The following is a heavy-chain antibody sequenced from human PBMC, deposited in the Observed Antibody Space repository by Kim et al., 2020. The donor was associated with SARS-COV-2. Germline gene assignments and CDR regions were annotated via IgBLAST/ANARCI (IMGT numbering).Heavy chain of an antibody. J-gene: IGHJ4*02. CDR3: ARYIVGATCFDY. D-gene: IGHD1-26*01. Sequence: YHPSLKSRVTISVDTSKNQFSLKLSSVTAADTAVYYCARYIVGATCFDYWGQGTLVTVSS. V-gene: IGHV4-34*01.